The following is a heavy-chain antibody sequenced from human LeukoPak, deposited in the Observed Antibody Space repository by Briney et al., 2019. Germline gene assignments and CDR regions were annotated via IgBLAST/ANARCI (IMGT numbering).Heavy chain of an antibody. V-gene: IGHV4-59*01. J-gene: IGHJ4*02. CDR1: GGSISSYY. CDR2: IDYSGST. D-gene: IGHD5-18*01. Sequence: SETLSLTCTVSGGSISSYYWSWIRQPPGKGLEWLGYIDYSGSTNYNPSLKSRVTISVDTSKNQFSLKLTSVTAADTAVYYCASGRGYSYQIDYWGQGTLVTVSS. CDR3: ASGRGYSYQIDY.